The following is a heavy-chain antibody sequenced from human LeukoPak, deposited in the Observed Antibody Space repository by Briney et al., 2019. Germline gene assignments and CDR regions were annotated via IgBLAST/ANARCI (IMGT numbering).Heavy chain of an antibody. D-gene: IGHD3-3*01. J-gene: IGHJ4*02. CDR3: ARWGYLEWLLPPLYYFDY. CDR1: GGSISSGSYY. V-gene: IGHV4-61*02. Sequence: SETLSLTCTVSGGSISSGSYYWSWIRQPAGKGLEWIGRIYTSGSTNYNPSLKSRVTISVDTSKNQFSLKLSSVTAADTAVYYCARWGYLEWLLPPLYYFDYWGQGTLVTVSS. CDR2: IYTSGST.